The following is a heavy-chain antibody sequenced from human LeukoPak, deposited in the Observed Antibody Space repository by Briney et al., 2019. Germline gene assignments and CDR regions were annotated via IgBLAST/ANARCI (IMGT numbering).Heavy chain of an antibody. CDR1: GFTFDDYA. Sequence: GGSLRLSCAASGFTFDDYAMSWVRQAPGKGLQWVSGISGRDDTTYYTDSPEGSTYYTNSAEGRFTISRDNSKNTVYLQIDSLGVEDTAVYYCAKCMSATGVCLNFDSWGQGILVTVSS. D-gene: IGHD2-21*02. V-gene: IGHV3-23*01. CDR3: AKCMSATGVCLNFDS. J-gene: IGHJ4*02. CDR2: ISGRDDTTYYTDSPEGST.